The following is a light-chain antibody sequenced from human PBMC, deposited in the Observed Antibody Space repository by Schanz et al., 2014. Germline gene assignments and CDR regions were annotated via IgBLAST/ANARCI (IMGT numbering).Light chain of an antibody. CDR2: DSS. Sequence: EVVMTQSPATLSVSPGERATLSCRASQSVSSNLAWYQQKPGQAPRLLMYDSSTRATGIPDRLSGSGSGTDFTLTISRLEPEDFAVYFCQQYNNWPPLTFGGGTKVEIK. CDR3: QQYNNWPPLT. CDR1: QSVSSN. J-gene: IGKJ4*01. V-gene: IGKV3D-15*01.